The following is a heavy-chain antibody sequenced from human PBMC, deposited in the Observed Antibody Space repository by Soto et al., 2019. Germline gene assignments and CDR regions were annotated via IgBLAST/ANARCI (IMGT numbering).Heavy chain of an antibody. CDR1: GGSISSYY. CDR3: ANSEVVVTAIHPTEYFQH. J-gene: IGHJ1*01. D-gene: IGHD2-21*02. CDR2: IYYSGST. Sequence: SETLSLTCTVSGGSISSYYWSWIRQPPGKGLEWIGYIYYSGSTNYNPSLKSRVTISVDTSKNQFSLKLSSVTAADTAVYYCANSEVVVTAIHPTEYFQHWGQGTLVTVS. V-gene: IGHV4-59*01.